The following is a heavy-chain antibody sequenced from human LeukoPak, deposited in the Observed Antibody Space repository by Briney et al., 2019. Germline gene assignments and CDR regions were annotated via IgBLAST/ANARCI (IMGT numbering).Heavy chain of an antibody. CDR2: ISGSGGST. CDR3: AKDGTAYYYYMDV. Sequence: GGSLRLSCAASGFTFSSYGMSWVRQAPGKGLEWVSAISGSGGSTYYADSVKGRFTISRDNSKNTLYLQMNSLRAEDTAVYYCAKDGTAYYYYMDVWGKGTTVTISS. V-gene: IGHV3-23*01. D-gene: IGHD1-1*01. CDR1: GFTFSSYG. J-gene: IGHJ6*03.